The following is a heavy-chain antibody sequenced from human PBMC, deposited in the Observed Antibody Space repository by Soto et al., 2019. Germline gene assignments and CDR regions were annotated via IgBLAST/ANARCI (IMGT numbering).Heavy chain of an antibody. CDR3: ARGTYCSGGSCYSGWFDP. D-gene: IGHD2-15*01. V-gene: IGHV3-21*01. CDR2: ISSSSSYI. CDR1: GFTFSSYS. Sequence: EVRLVESGGGLVKPGGSLRLSCAASGFTFSSYSMNWVRQAPGKGLEWVSSISSSSSYIYYADSVKGRFTISRDNAKNSLYLQMNSLRAEDTAVYYCARGTYCSGGSCYSGWFDPWGQGTLVTVSS. J-gene: IGHJ5*02.